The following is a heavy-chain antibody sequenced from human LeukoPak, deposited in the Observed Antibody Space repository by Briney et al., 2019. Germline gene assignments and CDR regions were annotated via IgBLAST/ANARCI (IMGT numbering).Heavy chain of an antibody. V-gene: IGHV1-2*02. CDR3: ARGYYYDSSGYRVDDAFDI. D-gene: IGHD3-22*01. Sequence: ASVKVSCKASGYTFTGYYMHWVRQAPGQGLEWMGWINPNSGGTNYAQKLQGRVTMTRDTSISTAYMELSRLRSDDTAVYYCARGYYYDSSGYRVDDAFDIWGQGTMVTVSS. CDR2: INPNSGGT. J-gene: IGHJ3*02. CDR1: GYTFTGYY.